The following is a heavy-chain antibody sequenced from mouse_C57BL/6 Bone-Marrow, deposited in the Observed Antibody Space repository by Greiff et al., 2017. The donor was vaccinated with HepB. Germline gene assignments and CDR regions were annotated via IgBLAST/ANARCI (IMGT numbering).Heavy chain of an antibody. CDR3: ARWDYGDAMDY. D-gene: IGHD2-4*01. CDR2: IDPSDSYT. V-gene: IGHV1-50*01. CDR1: GYTFTSYW. J-gene: IGHJ4*01. Sequence: QVQLQQPGAELVKPGASVKLSCKASGYTFTSYWMQWVKQRPGQGLEWIGEIDPSDSYTNYNQKFKGKATLTVDTSSSTAYMQLSSLTSEDSAVYYCARWDYGDAMDYWGQGTSVTVS.